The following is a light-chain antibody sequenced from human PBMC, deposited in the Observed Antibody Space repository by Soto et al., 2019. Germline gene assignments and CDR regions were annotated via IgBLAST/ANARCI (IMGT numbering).Light chain of an antibody. V-gene: IGKV3-15*01. Sequence: EIVLTQSPGTLSLSPGERATLSCRAGQSVGSNLAWYQQKRGQAPRLLVFGASTRASDIPVRFSGSGSGTEFTLTISSLQSEDFAVYYCQQYHNWPPITFGQGTRLEIK. CDR2: GAS. CDR1: QSVGSN. CDR3: QQYHNWPPIT. J-gene: IGKJ5*01.